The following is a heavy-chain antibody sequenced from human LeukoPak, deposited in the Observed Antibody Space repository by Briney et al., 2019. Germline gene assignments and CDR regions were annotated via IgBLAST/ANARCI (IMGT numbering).Heavy chain of an antibody. J-gene: IGHJ3*02. CDR3: ARVRSVGAFDI. Sequence: GRSLRLSCAASGFTFSSYAMHWVRQAPGKGLEWVAVISYDGSNKYYADSVKGRFTISRDNSKNTLYLQMNSLRAEDTAVYYCARVRSVGAFDIWGQGTMVTASS. CDR1: GFTFSSYA. V-gene: IGHV3-30-3*01. D-gene: IGHD4-17*01. CDR2: ISYDGSNK.